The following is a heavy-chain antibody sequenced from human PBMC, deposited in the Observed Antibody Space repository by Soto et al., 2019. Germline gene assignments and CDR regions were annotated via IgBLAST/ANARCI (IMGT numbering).Heavy chain of an antibody. CDR3: ARVNYYASGSYSRFDP. Sequence: SETLSLTCTVFGGSVRSGSFYWSWIRQPPGKGLEWIGYIYYSGSTNYNPSLKSRVTISVDTSKNQFSLRLTSVTAADTAVYYCARVNYYASGSYSRFDPWGQGTLVTVSS. D-gene: IGHD3-10*01. J-gene: IGHJ5*02. CDR2: IYYSGST. V-gene: IGHV4-61*01. CDR1: GGSVRSGSFY.